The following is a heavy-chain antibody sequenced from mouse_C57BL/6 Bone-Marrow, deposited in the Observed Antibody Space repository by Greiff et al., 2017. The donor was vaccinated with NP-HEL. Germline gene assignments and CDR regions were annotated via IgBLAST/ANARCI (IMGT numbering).Heavy chain of an antibody. Sequence: EVQRVESGGGLVQPGGSLKLSCAASGFTFSDYYMYWVRQTPEKRLEWVAYISNGGGSTYYPDTVKGRFTISRDNAKNTLYLQMSRLKSEDTAMYYCARQNYYGKYYAMDYWGQGTSVTVSS. D-gene: IGHD2-1*01. CDR1: GFTFSDYY. J-gene: IGHJ4*01. V-gene: IGHV5-12*01. CDR2: ISNGGGST. CDR3: ARQNYYGKYYAMDY.